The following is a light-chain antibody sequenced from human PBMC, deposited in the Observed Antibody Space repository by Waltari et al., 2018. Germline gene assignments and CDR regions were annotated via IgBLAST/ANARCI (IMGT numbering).Light chain of an antibody. J-gene: IGKJ2*01. V-gene: IGKV1-39*01. CDR2: AAS. Sequence: DIQMTQSPSSLSASVGDRVTITCRASQSISSYLNWYQQKPGKAPKLLIYAASSVQSGVPSRFSGSRSGTDFTLTISSLQPEDFATYYCQQSYSTSVTFGQGTKLEIK. CDR3: QQSYSTSVT. CDR1: QSISSY.